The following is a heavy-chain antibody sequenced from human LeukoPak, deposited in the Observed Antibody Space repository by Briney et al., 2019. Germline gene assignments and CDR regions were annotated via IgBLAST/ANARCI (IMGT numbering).Heavy chain of an antibody. V-gene: IGHV3-33*01. CDR1: GFIFSVYG. CDR2: IWNDGSNK. J-gene: IGHJ4*02. CDR3: ARASGSYDY. Sequence: PGRSLRLSCAASGFIFSVYGMYWVRQSPGKGLEWVAVIWNDGSNKYYADSVKGRFTISRDNSKNTLFLQMSSLRAEDTAVYYCARASGSYDYWGQGTLVTVSS. D-gene: IGHD1-26*01.